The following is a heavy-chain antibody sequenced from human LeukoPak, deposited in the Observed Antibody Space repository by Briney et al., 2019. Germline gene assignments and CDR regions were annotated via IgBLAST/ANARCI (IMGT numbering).Heavy chain of an antibody. J-gene: IGHJ4*02. Sequence: SVKVSCKASGGTFSSYAISWVRQAPGQGLEWMGGIIPIFGTANYAQKFQGRVTITADESTSTAYMELSSLRSEDTAVYYCARADYDDYGNWALEAFDYWGQGTLVTVSS. D-gene: IGHD4-17*01. CDR3: ARADYDDYGNWALEAFDY. V-gene: IGHV1-69*13. CDR1: GGTFSSYA. CDR2: IIPIFGTA.